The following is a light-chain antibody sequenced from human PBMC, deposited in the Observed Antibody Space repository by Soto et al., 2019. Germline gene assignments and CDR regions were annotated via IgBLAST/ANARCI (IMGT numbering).Light chain of an antibody. CDR2: AAS. CDR3: QQSYSTPQT. CDR1: QSISSY. Sequence: DIQMTQSPSSLSASVGDGVTITCRASQSISSYLNWYQQKPGEAPKLLIYAASSLQSGVPSRFSGSGSGTDFTLTISSLQPEDFATYYCQQSYSTPQTFGQGTKVDIK. J-gene: IGKJ1*01. V-gene: IGKV1-39*01.